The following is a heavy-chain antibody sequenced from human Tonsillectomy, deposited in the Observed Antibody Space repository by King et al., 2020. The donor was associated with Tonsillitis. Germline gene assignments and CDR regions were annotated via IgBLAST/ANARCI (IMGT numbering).Heavy chain of an antibody. Sequence: QLVQSGAEVKKPGASVKVSCKVSGYTLTELSMHWVRQAPGKGLEWMGGFDPEDGETIYAQKFQGRVTMTEDTSTDTAYMALSSLRSEDTAVYYCATFSRSGSYLTPPLDYWGQGTLVTVSS. V-gene: IGHV1-24*01. D-gene: IGHD1-26*01. J-gene: IGHJ4*02. CDR3: ATFSRSGSYLTPPLDY. CDR2: FDPEDGET. CDR1: GYTLTELS.